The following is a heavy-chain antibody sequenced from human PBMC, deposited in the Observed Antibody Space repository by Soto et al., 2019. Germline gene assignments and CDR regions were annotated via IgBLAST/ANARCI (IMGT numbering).Heavy chain of an antibody. V-gene: IGHV4-39*07. CDR2: IYYSGST. CDR1: GGSISSSSYY. Sequence: PSETLSLTCTVSGGSISSSSYYWGWIRQPPGKGLEWIGSIYYSGSTYYNPSLKSRVTISVDTSKNQFSLKLSSVTAADTAVYYCARPGIRFGNKMDVWGQGTTVTVSS. D-gene: IGHD3-10*01. J-gene: IGHJ6*02. CDR3: ARPGIRFGNKMDV.